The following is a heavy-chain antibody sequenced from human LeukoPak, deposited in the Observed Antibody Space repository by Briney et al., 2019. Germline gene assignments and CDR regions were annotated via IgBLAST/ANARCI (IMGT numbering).Heavy chain of an antibody. Sequence: GASVKVSCKASGYTFTSYGISWVRQAPGQGLEWMGWISSYNGNTNYAQKLQGRVTMSTDTSTGTAYMELRSLRSDDTAVYYCARRVAAARRDAFDIWGQGTMVTVSS. D-gene: IGHD6-25*01. CDR2: ISSYNGNT. V-gene: IGHV1-18*01. CDR3: ARRVAAARRDAFDI. J-gene: IGHJ3*02. CDR1: GYTFTSYG.